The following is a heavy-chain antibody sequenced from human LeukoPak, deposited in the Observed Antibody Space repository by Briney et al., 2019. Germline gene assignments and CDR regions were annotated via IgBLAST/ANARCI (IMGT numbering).Heavy chain of an antibody. Sequence: PSETLSLTCTVSGGSISSSSYYWGWIRQPPGKGLEWIGSIYYSGSTYYNPSLKSRVTISVDTSKNQFSLKLSSVTAADTAVYYCARVRGAAAGKYYFDYWGQGTLVTVSS. CDR2: IYYSGST. CDR3: ARVRGAAAGKYYFDY. CDR1: GGSISSSSYY. D-gene: IGHD6-13*01. V-gene: IGHV4-39*07. J-gene: IGHJ4*02.